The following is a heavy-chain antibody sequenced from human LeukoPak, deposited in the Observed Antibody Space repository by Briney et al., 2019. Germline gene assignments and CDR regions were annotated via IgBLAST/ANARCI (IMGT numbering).Heavy chain of an antibody. J-gene: IGHJ3*02. CDR2: MNPNSGNT. Sequence: ASVKVSCKASGYTFTSYGISWVRQAPGQGLEWMGWMNPNSGNTGYAQKFQGRVTMTEDTSTDTAYMELSSLRSEDTAVYYCGTWSAVGIVVVPAAILEWGAFDIWGQGTMVTVSS. V-gene: IGHV1-8*02. D-gene: IGHD2-2*02. CDR1: GYTFTSYG. CDR3: GTWSAVGIVVVPAAILEWGAFDI.